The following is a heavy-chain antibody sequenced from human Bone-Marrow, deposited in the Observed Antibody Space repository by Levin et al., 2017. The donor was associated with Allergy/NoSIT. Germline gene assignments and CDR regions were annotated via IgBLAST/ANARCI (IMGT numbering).Heavy chain of an antibody. J-gene: IGHJ3*02. V-gene: IGHV3-9*01. D-gene: IGHD5-24*01. CDR2: ISWNSGSI. CDR1: GFTFDDYA. Sequence: GGSLRLSCAASGFTFDDYAMHWVRQAPGKGLEWVSGISWNSGSIGYADSVKGRFTISRDNAKNSLYLQMNSLRAEDTALYYCAKDIGEMATTWGAFDIWGQGTMVTVSS. CDR3: AKDIGEMATTWGAFDI.